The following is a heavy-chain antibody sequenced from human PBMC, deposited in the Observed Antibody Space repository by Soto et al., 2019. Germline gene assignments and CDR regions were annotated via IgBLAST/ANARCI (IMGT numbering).Heavy chain of an antibody. CDR2: IYTSGST. J-gene: IGHJ6*02. CDR3: PRPLAPRSQPAHMDL. D-gene: IGHD2-2*01. V-gene: IGHV4-4*07. CDR1: GGSISSYY. Sequence: PSETLSLTCTVSGGSISSYYWSWIRQPAGKGLEWIGRIYTSGSTNYNPSLKSRVTMSVDTSKNQFSLKLSSVTAADTAVYYSPRPLAPRSQPAHMDLWGQGTTVTVSS.